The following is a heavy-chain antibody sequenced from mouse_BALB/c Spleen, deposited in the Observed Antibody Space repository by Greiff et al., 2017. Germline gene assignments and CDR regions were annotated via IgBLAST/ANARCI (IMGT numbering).Heavy chain of an antibody. CDR3: ARNYYGSSYWFAY. D-gene: IGHD1-1*01. CDR1: GYSITSDYA. Sequence: EVQLVESGPGLVKPSQSLSLTCTVTGYSITSDYAWNWIRQFPGNKLEWMGYISYSGSTSYNPSLKSRISITRDTSKNQFFLQLNSVTTEDTATYYCARNYYGSSYWFAYWGQGTLVTVSA. CDR2: ISYSGST. J-gene: IGHJ3*01. V-gene: IGHV3-2*02.